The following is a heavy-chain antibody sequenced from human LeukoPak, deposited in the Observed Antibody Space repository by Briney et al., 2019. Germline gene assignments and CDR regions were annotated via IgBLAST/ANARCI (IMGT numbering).Heavy chain of an antibody. CDR1: GGTFSSYA. Sequence: ASVKVSCKASGGTFSSYAISWVRQAPGQGLEWMGWISAYNGNTNYAQKLQGRVTMTTDTSTSTAYMELRSLRSDDTAVYYCARTFSVATIDEALWGQGTLVTVSS. CDR3: ARTFSVATIDEAL. D-gene: IGHD5-12*01. J-gene: IGHJ4*02. V-gene: IGHV1-18*01. CDR2: ISAYNGNT.